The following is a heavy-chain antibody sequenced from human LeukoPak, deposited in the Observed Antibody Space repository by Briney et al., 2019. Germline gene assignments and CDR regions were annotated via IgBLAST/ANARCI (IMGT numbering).Heavy chain of an antibody. Sequence: GGSLRLSCAASGFTFDDYAMHWVRQAPGKGLEWVSGISWNSGSIGYADSVKGRFTISRDNAKNSLYLQMNSLRAEDMALYYCANNRLDPWGQGTLVTVSS. V-gene: IGHV3-9*03. CDR3: ANNRLDP. CDR1: GFTFDDYA. CDR2: ISWNSGSI. J-gene: IGHJ5*02.